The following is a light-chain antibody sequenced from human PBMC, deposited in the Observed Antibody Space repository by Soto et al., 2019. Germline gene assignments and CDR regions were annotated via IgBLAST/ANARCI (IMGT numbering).Light chain of an antibody. CDR2: GAS. J-gene: IGKJ1*01. CDR1: QSVSSSY. V-gene: IGKV3-20*01. Sequence: EIVLTQSPGTLSLSPGERATLSCRASQSVSSSYLAWYQQKPGQAPRLLIYGASSRATGIPDRFSGSGSGTDFTLTISRLEPEDFAVYYCQQYVSSPPLTFGQGTNVDIK. CDR3: QQYVSSPPLT.